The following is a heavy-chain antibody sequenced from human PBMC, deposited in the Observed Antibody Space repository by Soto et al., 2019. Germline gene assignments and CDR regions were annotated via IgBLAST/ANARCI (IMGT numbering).Heavy chain of an antibody. CDR2: ISGNSGNT. CDR1: GFTFGNYA. D-gene: IGHD3-16*02. Sequence: PGGSLRLSCTASGFTFGNYAMNWVRQAPGKGLEWVSSISGNSGNTYFADSVKGRFTISRDNSKNTLYLQLNSLRADDTAVYYCAKVPPSRRYFDYWGQGTLVTVSS. V-gene: IGHV3-23*01. J-gene: IGHJ4*02. CDR3: AKVPPSRRYFDY.